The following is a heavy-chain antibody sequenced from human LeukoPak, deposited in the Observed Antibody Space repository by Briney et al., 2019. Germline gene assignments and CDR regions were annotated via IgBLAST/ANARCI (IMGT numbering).Heavy chain of an antibody. J-gene: IGHJ6*03. CDR2: IYSGGAT. CDR1: GFTVSSNY. V-gene: IGHV3-53*01. CDR3: ARGPDPLYFYYYYMDV. Sequence: RGSLRLSCTAPGFTVSSNYMSWVRQTPGKRLEWVSVIYSGGATYHADSVKARFTISRDNSKNTLYLQMNSMRAEDTAVYYCARGPDPLYFYYYYMDVWGKGTTVTVSS.